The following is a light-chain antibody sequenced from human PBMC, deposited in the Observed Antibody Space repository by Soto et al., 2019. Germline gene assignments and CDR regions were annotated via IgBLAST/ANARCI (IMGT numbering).Light chain of an antibody. J-gene: IGLJ1*01. CDR1: SSNIGSNY. Sequence: QSVLTQPPSASGTPGQRVPISCSGSSSNIGSNYVYWYQQLPGTAPKLLIYRNNQRPSGVPDRFSGSKSGTSASLAISGLRSEDEADYYCAAWDDGLSDVFGTGTKLTVL. CDR3: AAWDDGLSDV. CDR2: RNN. V-gene: IGLV1-47*01.